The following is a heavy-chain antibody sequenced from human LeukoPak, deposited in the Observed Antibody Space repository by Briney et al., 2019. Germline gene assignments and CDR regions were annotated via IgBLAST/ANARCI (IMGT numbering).Heavy chain of an antibody. CDR1: GGSISSSSYY. CDR2: IYYSGST. D-gene: IGHD1-26*01. Sequence: SETLSLTCTVSGGSISSSSYYWGWIRQPPGKGLEWIGSIYYSGSTYYNPSLKSRVTISVDTSKNQFSLKLSSVTAADTAVYYCARRLYGGSYYLFDYWGQGTLVTVSS. J-gene: IGHJ4*02. CDR3: ARRLYGGSYYLFDY. V-gene: IGHV4-39*01.